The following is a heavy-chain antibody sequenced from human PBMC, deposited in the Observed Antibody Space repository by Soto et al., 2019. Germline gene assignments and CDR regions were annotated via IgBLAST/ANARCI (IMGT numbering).Heavy chain of an antibody. V-gene: IGHV3-23*01. CDR2: ISGSGGST. J-gene: IGHJ4*02. CDR3: ANDGNYDISGCQYYRDY. D-gene: IGHD3-22*01. Sequence: AISYAGQAPGKGLEWVSAISGSGGSTYYADSVKGRFTISRDNSKNTLYLQMNSLRAEDTAVYYCANDGNYDISGCQYYRDYGGQG. CDR1: A.